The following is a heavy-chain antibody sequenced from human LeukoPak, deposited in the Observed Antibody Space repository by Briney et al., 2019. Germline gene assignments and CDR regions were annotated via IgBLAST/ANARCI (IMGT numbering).Heavy chain of an antibody. CDR2: INHSGST. Sequence: SETLSLTCAVYGGSFSGYYWSWIRQPPGKGLEWIGEINHSGSTNYNPSLKSRVTISVDTSKNQFSLKLSSVTAADTAVYYCARSGIWFGELFGTFDYWGQGTLVTVSS. CDR1: GGSFSGYY. CDR3: ARSGIWFGELFGTFDY. V-gene: IGHV4-34*01. J-gene: IGHJ4*02. D-gene: IGHD3-10*01.